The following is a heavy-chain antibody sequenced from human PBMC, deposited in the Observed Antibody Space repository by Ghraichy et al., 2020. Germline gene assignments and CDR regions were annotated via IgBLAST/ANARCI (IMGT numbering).Heavy chain of an antibody. CDR2: INHSGST. CDR1: GGSFSGYY. D-gene: IGHD5-18*01. Sequence: SETLSLTCAVYGGSFSGYYWSWIRQPPGKGLEWIGEINHSGSTNYNPSLKSRVTISVDTSKNQFSLKLSSVTAADTAVYYCARGQQLWTNDYWGQGTLVTVSS. V-gene: IGHV4-34*01. CDR3: ARGQQLWTNDY. J-gene: IGHJ4*02.